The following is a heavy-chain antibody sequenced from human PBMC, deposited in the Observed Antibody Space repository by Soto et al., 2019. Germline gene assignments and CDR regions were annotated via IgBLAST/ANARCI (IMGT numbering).Heavy chain of an antibody. CDR1: GFIFSRYG. V-gene: IGHV3-33*01. J-gene: IGHJ4*02. D-gene: IGHD2-15*01. CDR2: IWYDGTNK. CDR3: ASTLRIKATDTLDQ. Sequence: GGSLRLSCAASGFIFSRYGMHWVRQAPGKGLEWVTVIWYDGTNKYYADSVKGRGTISRDNSKNTLYRQVNSLRAEDTAIYYCASTLRIKATDTLDQWGRGTLVTVSS.